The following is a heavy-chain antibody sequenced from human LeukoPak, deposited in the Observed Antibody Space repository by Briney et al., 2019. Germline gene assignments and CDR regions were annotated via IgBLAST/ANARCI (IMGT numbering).Heavy chain of an antibody. CDR1: GGSFSGYY. CDR3: ARGRPVFDY. CDR2: INHSGST. V-gene: IGHV4-34*01. J-gene: IGHJ4*02. Sequence: PSETLSLTCAVYGGSFSGYYWSWIRQPPGKGLEWIGEINHSGSTNYNPSLKSRVTISVDTSKNQFSLNLSSVTAADTAVYYCARGRPVFDYWGQGTLVTVSS.